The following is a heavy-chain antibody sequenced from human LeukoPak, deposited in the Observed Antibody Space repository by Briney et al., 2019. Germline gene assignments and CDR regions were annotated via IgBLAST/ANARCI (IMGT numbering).Heavy chain of an antibody. CDR1: GGSISSGSYY. CDR3: ARGSSYYYGSGSYYNWSFDY. CDR2: IYTSGST. V-gene: IGHV4-61*02. Sequence: SETLSLTCTVSGGSISSGSYYWSWIRQPAGKGLEWIGRIYTSGSTNYNPSLKSRVTISVDTSKNQFSLKLSSVTAADTAVYYCARGSSYYYGSGSYYNWSFDYWGQGTLVTVSS. D-gene: IGHD3-10*01. J-gene: IGHJ4*02.